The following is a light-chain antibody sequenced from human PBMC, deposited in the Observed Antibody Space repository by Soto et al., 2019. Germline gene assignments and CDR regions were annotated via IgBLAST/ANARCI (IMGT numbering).Light chain of an antibody. Sequence: QSALTQPAAVSGSPGQSITISCTGTSSDIGGYNYVSWYQQHPGKAPKLMIYEVNNRPSGVSNRFSGSKSGNTASLTISGLQAEDEADYYCSSYTSSSTLWVFGGGTKLPVL. CDR1: SSDIGGYNY. CDR2: EVN. J-gene: IGLJ3*02. V-gene: IGLV2-14*01. CDR3: SSYTSSSTLWV.